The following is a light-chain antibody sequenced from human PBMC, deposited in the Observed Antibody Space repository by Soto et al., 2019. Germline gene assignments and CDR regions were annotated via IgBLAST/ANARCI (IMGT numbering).Light chain of an antibody. J-gene: IGKJ5*01. CDR3: QQSYSTPPT. V-gene: IGKV1-39*01. Sequence: DIEITQYTSSLSASVGDRVTITCRASQGIGTDLGWYRQKPGRAPERLIYSTSSLQSGVPSRFSGSGSGTDFTLTISSLQPEDFATYYCQQSYSTPPTFGQGTRLEIK. CDR1: QGIGTD. CDR2: STS.